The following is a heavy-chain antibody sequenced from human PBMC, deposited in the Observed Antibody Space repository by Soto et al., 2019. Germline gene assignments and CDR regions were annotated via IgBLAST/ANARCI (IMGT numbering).Heavy chain of an antibody. CDR2: IYYSGST. CDR1: GGSISSYY. Sequence: SETLSLTCTVSGGSISSYYWSWIRQPPGKGLEWIGYIYYSGSTNYNPSLKSRVTISVDTSKNQFSLKLSSVTAADTAVYYCARDVWGYDSSGYTFGYWGQGTLVTVSS. J-gene: IGHJ4*02. D-gene: IGHD3-22*01. CDR3: ARDVWGYDSSGYTFGY. V-gene: IGHV4-59*01.